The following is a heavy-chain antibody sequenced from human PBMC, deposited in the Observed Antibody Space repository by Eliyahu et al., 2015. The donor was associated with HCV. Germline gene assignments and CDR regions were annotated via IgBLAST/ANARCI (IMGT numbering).Heavy chain of an antibody. D-gene: IGHD6-19*01. Sequence: QVQLQESGPGLVKPSETLSLTCSVSGGXISXYXXSWIRQPPGKGLEWIGFXYYSGSTNYNPPLKSRVXISLDTPKNQFSXKLSSVTAADTAVYYCASGGGGIAVAGTGGWFDPWGQGTLVTVSS. CDR3: ASGGGGIAVAGTGGWFDP. V-gene: IGHV4-59*01. CDR1: GGXISXYX. CDR2: XYYSGST. J-gene: IGHJ5*02.